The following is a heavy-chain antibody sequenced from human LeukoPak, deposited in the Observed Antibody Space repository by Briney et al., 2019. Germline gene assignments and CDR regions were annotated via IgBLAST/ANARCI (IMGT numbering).Heavy chain of an antibody. D-gene: IGHD3-10*01. CDR1: GGSISSGDYY. J-gene: IGHJ4*02. V-gene: IGHV4-30-4*01. Sequence: PSQTLSLTCTVSGGSISSGDYYWSWIRQPPGKGLEWIGYIYYSGSTYYNPSLKSRVTISVGTSKNQFSLKLSSVTAADTAVYYCARVTMVRGVIEVDYWGQGTLVTVSS. CDR2: IYYSGST. CDR3: ARVTMVRGVIEVDY.